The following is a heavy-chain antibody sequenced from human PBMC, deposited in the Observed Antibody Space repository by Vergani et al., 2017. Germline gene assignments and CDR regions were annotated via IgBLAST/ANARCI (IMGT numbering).Heavy chain of an antibody. CDR2: IYHSGGA. CDR3: ARTGSFILRYFHWAL. Sequence: QLHLQESGPGLVKPSETLSLTCTVSGGSITSSSYYWGWIRQPPGKGLEWIGNIYHSGGAYYNPSLKGRVTISVDTSKNQFSLEVTSVTAADTAIYFCARTGSFILRYFHWALWRQGALVAVSS. D-gene: IGHD3-9*01. V-gene: IGHV4-39*01. CDR1: GGSITSSSYY. J-gene: IGHJ4*02.